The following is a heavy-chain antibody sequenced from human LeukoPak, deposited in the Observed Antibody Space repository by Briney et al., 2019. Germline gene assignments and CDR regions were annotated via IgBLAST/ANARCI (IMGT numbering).Heavy chain of an antibody. J-gene: IGHJ2*01. CDR1: GFTFNTYT. CDR3: MKKAVLGDGGNYYFDL. D-gene: IGHD4/OR15-4a*01. V-gene: IGHV3-64D*06. CDR2: ISPNRGRT. Sequence: PGGSLRLSCSASGFTFNTYTMHWVRQAPGKGLEYVSAISPNRGRTYYADSVKGRFTISRDNSENTVHLQMSSLEDEDTAVYHYMKKAVLGDGGNYYFDLWGRGTLVTVSS.